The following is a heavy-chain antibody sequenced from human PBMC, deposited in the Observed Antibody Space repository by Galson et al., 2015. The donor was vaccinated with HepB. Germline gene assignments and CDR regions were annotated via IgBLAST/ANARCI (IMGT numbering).Heavy chain of an antibody. D-gene: IGHD1-26*01. CDR2: ISYDGSNK. J-gene: IGHJ6*02. CDR1: SDYL. CDR3: ASTTSSYYYAMDV. V-gene: IGHV3-30*01. Sequence: SLRLSCAASDYLMHWVCQAPGKGLEWVALISYDGSNKYYADSVRGRFTISRDKSKNTVYLQMNSLRDEDTAVYYCASTTSSYYYAMDVWGQGTTVTVSS.